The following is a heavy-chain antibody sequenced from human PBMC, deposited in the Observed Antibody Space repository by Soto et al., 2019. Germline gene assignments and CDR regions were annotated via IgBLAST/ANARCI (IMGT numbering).Heavy chain of an antibody. CDR2: IYPAGPT. CDR3: ARDADSSGLRY. Sequence: PGGSLRLSCAASGFTVSGMFMNWVRQAPGKGLEWVSVIYPAGPTYYADSVKGRFTISRDNSKNTLFLQLSNLRAEDTAVYYCARDADSSGLRYWGQGILVTVSS. CDR1: GFTVSGMF. D-gene: IGHD6-19*01. J-gene: IGHJ4*02. V-gene: IGHV3-53*01.